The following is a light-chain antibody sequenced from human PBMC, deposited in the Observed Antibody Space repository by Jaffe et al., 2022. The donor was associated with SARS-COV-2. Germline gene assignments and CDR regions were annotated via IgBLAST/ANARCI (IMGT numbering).Light chain of an antibody. CDR1: SSNIGSNP. J-gene: IGLJ3*02. V-gene: IGLV1-44*01. Sequence: QSVLTQSPSASGTPGQRVTISCSGSSSNIGSNPVSWFQRLPGTAPKLLIYFNNQRPSGVPDRFSGSKSGTSASLAISGLQSEDETDYYCAVWDGSLNGWVFGGGTKLTVL. CDR2: FNN. CDR3: AVWDGSLNGWV.